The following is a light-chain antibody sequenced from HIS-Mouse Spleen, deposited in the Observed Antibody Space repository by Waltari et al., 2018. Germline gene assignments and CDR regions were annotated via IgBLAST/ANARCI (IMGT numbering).Light chain of an antibody. J-gene: IGKJ1*01. Sequence: DIQMTQSPSTLSASVGDRVTITCRASQSISIWLAWYQQKPGKATKLLIYKASSVESGVPSRLSGSGSGTEFTLTISSLQPDDFATYYCQQYNSYSRTFGQGTKVEIK. V-gene: IGKV1-5*03. CDR1: QSISIW. CDR3: QQYNSYSRT. CDR2: KAS.